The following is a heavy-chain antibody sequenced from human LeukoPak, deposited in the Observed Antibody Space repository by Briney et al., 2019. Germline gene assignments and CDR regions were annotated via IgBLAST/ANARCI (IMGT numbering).Heavy chain of an antibody. D-gene: IGHD3-3*01. CDR1: GGSFSGYY. Sequence: SETLSLTCAVYGGSFSGYYWGWIRQPPGKGLEWIGEINHSGSTNYNPSLKSRVTISVDTSKNQFSLKLSSVPAADTAVYYCARGFKIFPVYYYMDVWGQGTTVTVSS. V-gene: IGHV4-34*01. J-gene: IGHJ6*03. CDR2: INHSGST. CDR3: ARGFKIFPVYYYMDV.